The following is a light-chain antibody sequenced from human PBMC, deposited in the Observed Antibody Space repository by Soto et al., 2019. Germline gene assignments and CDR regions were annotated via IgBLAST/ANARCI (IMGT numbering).Light chain of an antibody. CDR3: CSYTASNALV. CDR1: SSDIANYNF. V-gene: IGLV2-11*01. Sequence: QSALTQPPSVSGSPGQSVTIPCTGTSSDIANYNFVSWYQQHPGKAPKLIIYEVIKRPSGVSHRFSGSKSGNTASLTISGLQAEDEADYYCCSYTASNALVFGGGTKLTVL. CDR2: EVI. J-gene: IGLJ2*01.